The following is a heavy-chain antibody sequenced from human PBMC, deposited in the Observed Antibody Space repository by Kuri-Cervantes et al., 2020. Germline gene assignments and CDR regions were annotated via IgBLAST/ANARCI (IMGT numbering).Heavy chain of an antibody. CDR1: GYTFTSYA. CDR3: ARYREPNDYGSN. V-gene: IGHV1-3*01. Sequence: ASVKVSCKASGYTFTSYAMHWVRQAPGQRLEWMGWSNAGNGNTKYSQKLQGRVTMTTDTSTSTAYMELRSLRSDDTAVYYCARYREPNDYGSNWGQGTLVTVSS. J-gene: IGHJ4*02. CDR2: SNAGNGNT. D-gene: IGHD4-23*01.